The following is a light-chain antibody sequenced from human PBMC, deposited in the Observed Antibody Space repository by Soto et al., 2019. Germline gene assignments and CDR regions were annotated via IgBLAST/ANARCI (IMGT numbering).Light chain of an antibody. Sequence: EIVLTQSPATLSFSPGERATLSCRARQSVSSYLAWYQQKPGQAPRLLIYDASNRATGIPARFSGSGSGTDFTLTISSLEPEDFAVYYCQQHSNWPPWTFGQGTKVEIK. CDR2: DAS. CDR1: QSVSSY. V-gene: IGKV3-11*01. CDR3: QQHSNWPPWT. J-gene: IGKJ1*01.